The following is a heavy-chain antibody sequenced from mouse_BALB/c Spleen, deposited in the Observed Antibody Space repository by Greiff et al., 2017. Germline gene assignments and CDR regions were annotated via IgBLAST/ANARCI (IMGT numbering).Heavy chain of an antibody. Sequence: EVQLQQSGPELVKPGASVKISCKASGYSFTGYFMNWVMQSHGKSLEWIGRINPYNGDTFYNQKFKGKATLTVDKSSSTAHMGLRSLASEDSAVYYCARVTTVYFDYWGQGTTLTVSS. CDR1: GYSFTGYF. D-gene: IGHD1-1*01. CDR3: ARVTTVYFDY. J-gene: IGHJ2*01. CDR2: INPYNGDT. V-gene: IGHV1-20*02.